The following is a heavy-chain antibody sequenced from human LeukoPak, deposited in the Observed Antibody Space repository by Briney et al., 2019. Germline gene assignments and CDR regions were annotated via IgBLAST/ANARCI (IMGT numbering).Heavy chain of an antibody. CDR1: GFTFSNYA. J-gene: IGHJ4*02. V-gene: IGHV3-23*01. D-gene: IGHD6-19*01. Sequence: GGSPRLSCAASGFTFSNYAMSWVRQAPGKGLEWVSTISGSGDSTYYADSMKGRFTISRDNSKNTLYLQTGALASEDTAVYYCAKHPSSGRAEIDYWGQGILVTVSS. CDR2: ISGSGDST. CDR3: AKHPSSGRAEIDY.